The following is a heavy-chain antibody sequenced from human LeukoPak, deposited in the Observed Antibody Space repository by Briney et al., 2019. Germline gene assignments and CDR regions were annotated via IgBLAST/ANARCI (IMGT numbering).Heavy chain of an antibody. D-gene: IGHD2-2*01. Sequence: ASVKVSCKASGYTFTGYYMHWVRQAPGQGLEWMGWINPNSGGTNYAQKFQGRVTMTRDTSISTAYMELSRLRSDDTAVYYCARYCSSTSCPMGAFDIWGQGTMVTVSS. J-gene: IGHJ3*02. CDR1: GYTFTGYY. V-gene: IGHV1-2*02. CDR2: INPNSGGT. CDR3: ARYCSSTSCPMGAFDI.